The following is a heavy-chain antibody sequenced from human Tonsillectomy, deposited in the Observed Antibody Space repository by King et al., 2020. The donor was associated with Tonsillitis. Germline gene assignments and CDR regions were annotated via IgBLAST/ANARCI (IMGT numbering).Heavy chain of an antibody. V-gene: IGHV3-72*01. CDR2: TRNKANSYTT. CDR1: GFTFSDHY. J-gene: IGHJ3*02. CDR3: ASSYRSYDSSGRLNDAFDI. Sequence: VQLVESGGGLVQPGGSLRLSCAASGFTFSDHYMDWVRQAPGKGLEWVGRTRNKANSYTTEYAASVKGRFTISRDDSKNSLYLQMNSLKTEDTAVYYCASSYRSYDSSGRLNDAFDIWGQGTMVTVSS. D-gene: IGHD3-22*01.